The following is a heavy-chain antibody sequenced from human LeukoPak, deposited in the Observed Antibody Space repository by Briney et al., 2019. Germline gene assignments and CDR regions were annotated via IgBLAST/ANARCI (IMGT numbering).Heavy chain of an antibody. J-gene: IGHJ5*02. Sequence: PGGSLRLSCAASGFTFSSYSMNWVRQAPGKGLEWVSSISSSSSYIYYADSVKGRFTISRDNAKNSLYLQMNSLRAEDTAVYYCARDRQYYDSSGYHEGGWFDPWGQGTLVTVSS. V-gene: IGHV3-21*01. CDR1: GFTFSSYS. D-gene: IGHD3-22*01. CDR3: ARDRQYYDSSGYHEGGWFDP. CDR2: ISSSSSYI.